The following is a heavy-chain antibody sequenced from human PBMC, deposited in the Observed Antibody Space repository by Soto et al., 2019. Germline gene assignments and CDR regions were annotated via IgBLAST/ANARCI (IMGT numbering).Heavy chain of an antibody. D-gene: IGHD3-16*01. J-gene: IGHJ6*02. CDR3: ARHLRSYDFFQYYYGIDV. CDR1: GYNYNLHW. CDR2: IYPGDSDT. V-gene: IGHV5-51*01. Sequence: ESLKISGRGSGYNYNLHWMSWVLQKPGRGLEWMGIIYPGDSDTRYNPSFQGQVTISVDKSINTAYLQWDSLEASDTATYYCARHLRSYDFFQYYYGIDVWGQGSTVTVSS.